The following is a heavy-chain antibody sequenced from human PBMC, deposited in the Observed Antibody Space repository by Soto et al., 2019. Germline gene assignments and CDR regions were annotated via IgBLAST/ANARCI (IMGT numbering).Heavy chain of an antibody. V-gene: IGHV4-34*01. CDR2: INHSGTT. J-gene: IGHJ4*02. D-gene: IGHD2-15*01. CDR3: ARAQDIVVVVAGYYFDY. CDR1: GGSFSGYY. Sequence: SETLSLTCAVYGGSFSGYYWSWIRQPPGKGLEWIGEINHSGTTNYNPSLKSRVTISVDTSKNQFSLKLSSVTAADTAVYYCARAQDIVVVVAGYYFDYWGQGTLVT.